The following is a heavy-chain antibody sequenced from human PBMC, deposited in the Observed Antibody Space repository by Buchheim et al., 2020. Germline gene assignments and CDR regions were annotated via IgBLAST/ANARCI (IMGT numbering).Heavy chain of an antibody. J-gene: IGHJ4*02. CDR3: AGLYSSGWYGSDFDY. CDR2: ISSSGSTI. D-gene: IGHD6-19*01. Sequence: EVQLVEPGGGLVQPGGSLRLSCAASGFTFSSYEMNWVRQAPGKGLEWVSYISSSGSTIYYADSVKGRFTISRDNAKNSLYLQMNSLRAEDTAVYYCAGLYSSGWYGSDFDYWGQGTL. V-gene: IGHV3-48*03. CDR1: GFTFSSYE.